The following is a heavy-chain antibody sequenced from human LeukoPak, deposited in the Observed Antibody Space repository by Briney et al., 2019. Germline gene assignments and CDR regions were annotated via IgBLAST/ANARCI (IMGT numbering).Heavy chain of an antibody. Sequence: SETLSLTFTVSGGSISSSSYYWGWIRQPPGKGLEWIGEINHSGSTNYNPSLKSRVTISVDTSKNQFSLKLSSVTAADTAVYYCARHRGDGRLWFGELNYYYYYMDVWGKGITVTISS. D-gene: IGHD3-10*01. V-gene: IGHV4-39*01. CDR3: ARHRGDGRLWFGELNYYYYYMDV. CDR1: GGSISSSSYY. J-gene: IGHJ6*03. CDR2: INHSGST.